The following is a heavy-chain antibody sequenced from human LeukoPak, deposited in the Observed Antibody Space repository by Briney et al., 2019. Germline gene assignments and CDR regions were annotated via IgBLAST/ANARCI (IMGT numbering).Heavy chain of an antibody. CDR3: AKDVSSTRYYYYGMDV. D-gene: IGHD2-2*01. J-gene: IGHJ6*02. V-gene: IGHV3-9*01. CDR1: GFTFDDYA. Sequence: PGGSLRLSCAASGFTFDDYAMHWVRQAPGKGLEWVSGISWNSGSIGYADSVKGPFTISRDNAKNSLYLQMNSLRAEDTALYYCAKDVSSTRYYYYGMDVWGQGTTVTVSS. CDR2: ISWNSGSI.